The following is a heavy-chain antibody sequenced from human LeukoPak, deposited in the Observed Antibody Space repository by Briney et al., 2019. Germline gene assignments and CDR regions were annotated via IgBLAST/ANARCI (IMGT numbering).Heavy chain of an antibody. CDR1: GDSVSSNSAA. Sequence: SQTLSLTCAISGDSVSSNSAAWSWIRQSPSRGLEWLGRTYYRSKRYNDYAVSVKSRITINPDTSKNQFSLQLNSVTPEDTAVYYCAREVRRYSYGPYATYYFDYWGQGTLVTVSS. J-gene: IGHJ4*02. CDR2: TYYRSKRYN. CDR3: AREVRRYSYGPYATYYFDY. V-gene: IGHV6-1*01. D-gene: IGHD5-18*01.